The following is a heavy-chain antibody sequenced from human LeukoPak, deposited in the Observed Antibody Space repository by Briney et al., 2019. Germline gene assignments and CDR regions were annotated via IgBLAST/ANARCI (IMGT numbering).Heavy chain of an antibody. CDR2: INPNSGGT. V-gene: IGHV1-2*02. J-gene: IGHJ4*02. D-gene: IGHD3-10*01. CDR1: GYTFTCYY. CDR3: ARDSLALFGIVMVRGVLLPNFDY. Sequence: GASVKVSCKASGYTFTCYYMHWVRQAPGQGLEWMGWINPNSGGTNYAQKLQGRVTMTTDTSTSTAYMELRSMRYDDTAVYYCARDSLALFGIVMVRGVLLPNFDYWGQGTLVTVSS.